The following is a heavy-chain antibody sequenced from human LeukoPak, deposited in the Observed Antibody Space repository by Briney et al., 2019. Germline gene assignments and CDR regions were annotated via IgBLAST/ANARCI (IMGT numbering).Heavy chain of an antibody. J-gene: IGHJ4*02. Sequence: GGSLRLSCAASGFTFSSYTMHWIRQAPGRGLEWVSSISGSNSYIFYADSVKGRFTVSRDNAKDSLYLQMNSLRAEDTAVYYCARALTTLTYEGYWGQGTLVTVSS. D-gene: IGHD1-1*01. CDR1: GFTFSSYT. V-gene: IGHV3-21*01. CDR2: ISGSNSYI. CDR3: ARALTTLTYEGY.